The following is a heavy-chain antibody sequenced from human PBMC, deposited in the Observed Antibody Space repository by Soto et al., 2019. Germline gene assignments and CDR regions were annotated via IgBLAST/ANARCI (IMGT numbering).Heavy chain of an antibody. CDR3: ARGSDFLYYYGMDV. CDR1: GGSISSYF. D-gene: IGHD5-12*01. Sequence: SETLSLTCTVSGGSISSYFWTWIRQPPGKGLEWIGYIYYSGSTNYNPSLKSRVTISVDTSKNQFSLKLSSVTAADTAVYYCARGSDFLYYYGMDVWGQGATVTVSS. J-gene: IGHJ6*02. V-gene: IGHV4-59*01. CDR2: IYYSGST.